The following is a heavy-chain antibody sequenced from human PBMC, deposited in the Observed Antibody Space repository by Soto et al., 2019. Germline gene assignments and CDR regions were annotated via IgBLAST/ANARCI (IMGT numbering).Heavy chain of an antibody. CDR2: ISSSSSYI. V-gene: IGHV3-21*01. CDR3: ARDPTAVTSRFDP. D-gene: IGHD4-4*01. J-gene: IGHJ5*02. Sequence: GGSNRLSWAAAGFNFGSYSMNWVRQTPGKGLEWVSSISSSSSYIYYADSVKGRFTISRDNAKNSLYLQMNSLRAEDTAVYYCARDPTAVTSRFDPWGQGTLVTVSS. CDR1: GFNFGSYS.